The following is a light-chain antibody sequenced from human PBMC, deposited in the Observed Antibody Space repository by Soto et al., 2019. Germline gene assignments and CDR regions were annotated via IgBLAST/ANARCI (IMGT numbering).Light chain of an antibody. Sequence: QSALTQPASVSGSPGQSITISCTGTSSDVAGYNYVSWYQQHPGKAPKLMIYDVSSRPSGVSNRFSGSKSGNTASLTISGLQAEDEADYYCSSYTGSGTLVVFGGGTKLTVL. V-gene: IGLV2-14*01. CDR2: DVS. J-gene: IGLJ2*01. CDR3: SSYTGSGTLVV. CDR1: SSDVAGYNY.